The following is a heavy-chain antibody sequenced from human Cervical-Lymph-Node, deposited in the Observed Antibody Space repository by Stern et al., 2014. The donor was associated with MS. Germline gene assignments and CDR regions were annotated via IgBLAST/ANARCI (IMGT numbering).Heavy chain of an antibody. V-gene: IGHV4-59*08. Sequence: QVQLQESGPGLVKPSETLSLTCTVSGGSISSYFWSWIRQPPGKGLEWIAYISYSGDTSYNPSLNSRLTISADTSKNQFSPKMPSVTAADTAVYYCSRHIPSNILTGYDYWGQGTRGTVAS. J-gene: IGHJ4*02. D-gene: IGHD3-9*01. CDR1: GGSISSYF. CDR3: SRHIPSNILTGYDY. CDR2: ISYSGDT.